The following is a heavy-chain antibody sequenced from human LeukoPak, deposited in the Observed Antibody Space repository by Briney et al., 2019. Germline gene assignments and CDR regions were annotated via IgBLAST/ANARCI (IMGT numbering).Heavy chain of an antibody. CDR2: INHSGST. V-gene: IGHV4-34*01. Sequence: SETLSLTCAVYGGSFSGYYWSWIRQPPGKGLEWIGEINHSGSTNYNPSLKSRVTISVDTSKNQFSLKLSSVTAADTAVYYCARDGIGYSYGYYYYGMDVWGQGTTVTVSS. CDR3: ARDGIGYSYGYYYYGMDV. D-gene: IGHD5-18*01. J-gene: IGHJ6*02. CDR1: GGSFSGYY.